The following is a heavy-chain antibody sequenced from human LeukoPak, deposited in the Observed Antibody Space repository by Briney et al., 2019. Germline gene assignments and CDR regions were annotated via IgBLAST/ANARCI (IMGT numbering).Heavy chain of an antibody. V-gene: IGHV5-51*01. CDR3: ARRSVQPQLDAFDV. CDR2: IYPGDSDT. J-gene: IGHJ3*01. CDR1: GYTFTNYW. Sequence: GESLQISCKGSGYTFTNYWIGWVRQMPGKGLEWMGIIYPGDSDTRYSPSFQGQVTFSADKSISTAYLHWSSLKASDTAMYFCARRSVQPQLDAFDVWGQGTTVTVSS. D-gene: IGHD1-1*01.